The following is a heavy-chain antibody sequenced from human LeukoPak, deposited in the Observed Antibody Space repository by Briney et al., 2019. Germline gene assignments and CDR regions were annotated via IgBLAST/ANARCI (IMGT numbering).Heavy chain of an antibody. CDR3: AREGRCYDILTGKDALNWFDP. V-gene: IGHV1-69*01. CDR2: IIPIFGTA. CDR1: GGTFSSYA. D-gene: IGHD3-9*01. J-gene: IGHJ5*02. Sequence: ASVKVFCKASGGTFSSYAISWVRQAPGQGLEWMGGIIPIFGTANYAQKFQGRVTITADESTSTAYTELSSLRSEDTAVYYCAREGRCYDILTGKDALNWFDPWGQGTLVTVSS.